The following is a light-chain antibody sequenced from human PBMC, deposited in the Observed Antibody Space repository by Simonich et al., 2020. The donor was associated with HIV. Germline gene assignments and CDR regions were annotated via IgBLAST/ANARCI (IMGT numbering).Light chain of an antibody. CDR3: QQSYSTT. CDR2: GAS. CDR1: QSISNY. V-gene: IGKV1-39*01. Sequence: DIQMTQSPSSLSASVGDRVTINCRKSQSISNYLNWYQQKPGKAPKRLIYGASSLQSGVPSRFSGSGSGTDFTLTISSLQPEDFATYYCQQSYSTTFGPGTKVDIK. J-gene: IGKJ3*01.